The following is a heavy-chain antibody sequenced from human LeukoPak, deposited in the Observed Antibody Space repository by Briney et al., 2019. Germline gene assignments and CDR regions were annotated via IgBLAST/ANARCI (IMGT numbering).Heavy chain of an antibody. CDR3: ARGDRKYQLLYLSYYGTDV. D-gene: IGHD2-2*02. CDR1: GGTFSSYA. CDR2: IIPILGIA. J-gene: IGHJ6*02. Sequence: GASVKVSCKASGGTFSSYAISWVRQAPGQGLEWMGRIIPILGIANYAQKFQGRVTITADKSTSTAYMELGSLRSEDTAVYYCARGDRKYQLLYLSYYGTDVWGQGTTVTVSS. V-gene: IGHV1-69*04.